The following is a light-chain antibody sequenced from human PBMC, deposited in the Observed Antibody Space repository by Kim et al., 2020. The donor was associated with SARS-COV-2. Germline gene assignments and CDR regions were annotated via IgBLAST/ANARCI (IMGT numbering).Light chain of an antibody. CDR1: SSDIGGYNL. Sequence: QSALTQPASVSGSPGQSITISCTGTSSDIGGYNLVSWYQHVPNKAPKHIIYDVTTRPSGVSNRFSGSKSGNTASLTISGLQAEDEADYYCSSYTSGSTLWVFGAGTQLTVL. V-gene: IGLV2-14*03. J-gene: IGLJ3*02. CDR3: SSYTSGSTLWV. CDR2: DVT.